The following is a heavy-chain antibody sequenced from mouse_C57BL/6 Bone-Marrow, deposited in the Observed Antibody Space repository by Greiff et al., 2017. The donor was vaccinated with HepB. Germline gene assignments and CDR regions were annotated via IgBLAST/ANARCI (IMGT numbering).Heavy chain of an antibody. D-gene: IGHD2-1*01. Sequence: VQLQQPGAELVKPGASVKLSCKASGYTFTSYYMHWVKQRPEQGLEWIGRIDPEDGDTEYAPKFQGKATMTADTSSNTAYLQLSSLTSEDTAVYYCTLIYYGKGGDYWGQGTTLTVSS. CDR1: GYTFTSYY. CDR3: TLIYYGKGGDY. CDR2: IDPEDGDT. J-gene: IGHJ2*01. V-gene: IGHV14-1*01.